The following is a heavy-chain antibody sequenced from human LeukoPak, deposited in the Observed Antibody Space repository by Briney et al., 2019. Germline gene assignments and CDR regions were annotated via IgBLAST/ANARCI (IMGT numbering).Heavy chain of an antibody. Sequence: KPSETLSLTCTVSGGSISSYYWSWIRQPPGKGLEWIGYIYYSGSTYYNPSLKSRVTISVDRSKNQFSLRLSSVTAADTAVYYCARGVAANGDWFDPWGQGTLVTVSS. CDR2: IYYSGST. CDR1: GGSISSYY. D-gene: IGHD2-15*01. CDR3: ARGVAANGDWFDP. V-gene: IGHV4-59*12. J-gene: IGHJ5*02.